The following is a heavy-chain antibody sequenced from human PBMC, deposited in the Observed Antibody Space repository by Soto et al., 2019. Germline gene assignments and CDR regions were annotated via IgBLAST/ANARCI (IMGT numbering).Heavy chain of an antibody. CDR2: IYYSGST. V-gene: IGHV4-59*01. CDR1: GGSISSYY. J-gene: IGHJ4*02. D-gene: IGHD5-18*01. CDR3: ASRSVLRGYSYGTLDY. Sequence: SETLSLTCTVSGGSISSYYWSWIRQPPGKGLEWIGYIYYSGSTNYNPSLKSRVTISVDTSKNQFSLKLSSVTAADTAVYYCASRSVLRGYSYGTLDYWGQGTLVTVSS.